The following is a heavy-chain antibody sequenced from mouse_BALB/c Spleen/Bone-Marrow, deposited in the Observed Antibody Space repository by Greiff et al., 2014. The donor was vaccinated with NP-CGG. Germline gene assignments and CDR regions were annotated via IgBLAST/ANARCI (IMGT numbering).Heavy chain of an antibody. D-gene: IGHD1-2*01. CDR3: ARKDYGYNYVMDY. CDR1: GYTFTEYT. J-gene: IGHJ4*01. CDR2: VNPNNGGT. V-gene: IGHV1-18*01. Sequence: VQLQQPGPELVKPGASVKIPCKTSGYTFTEYTMHWVKQSHGKSLEWIGGVNPNNGGTIYNQKFKGKATLTVDKSSSTAYMELRSLTSEDSAVYYCARKDYGYNYVMDYWGQGTSVTVSS.